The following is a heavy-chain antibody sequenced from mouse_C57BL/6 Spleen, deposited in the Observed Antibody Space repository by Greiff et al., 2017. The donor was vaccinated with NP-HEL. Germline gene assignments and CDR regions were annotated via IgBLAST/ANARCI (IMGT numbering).Heavy chain of an antibody. V-gene: IGHV1-15*01. CDR2: IDPETGGT. Sequence: QVQLQQSGAELVRPGASVTLSCKASGYTFTDYEMHWVKQTPVHGLEWIGAIDPETGGTAYNQKFKGTAVLTADKSSSTAYMALRSLTSEDSAVYYCTSQDSSGYDYYAMDYWGQGTSVTVSS. J-gene: IGHJ4*01. CDR1: GYTFTDYE. CDR3: TSQDSSGYDYYAMDY. D-gene: IGHD3-2*02.